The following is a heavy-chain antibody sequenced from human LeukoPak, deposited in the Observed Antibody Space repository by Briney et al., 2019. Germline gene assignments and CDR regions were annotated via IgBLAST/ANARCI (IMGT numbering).Heavy chain of an antibody. CDR2: IYTSGST. J-gene: IGHJ4*02. CDR1: GGSISSYY. V-gene: IGHV4-4*07. D-gene: IGHD2-2*01. CDR3: ARGRNIYSSTSCYRY. Sequence: PSETLSLTCTVSGGSISSYYWSWIRQPAGKGLEWIGRIYTSGSTNYNPSLKSRVTISVDTSKNQFSLKLSSVTAADTAVYYCARGRNIYSSTSCYRYWGQGTLVTVSS.